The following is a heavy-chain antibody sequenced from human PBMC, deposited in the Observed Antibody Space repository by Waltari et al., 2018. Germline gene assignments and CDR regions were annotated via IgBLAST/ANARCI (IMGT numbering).Heavy chain of an antibody. CDR1: GLTFSNYW. J-gene: IGHJ4*02. Sequence: EVHLVESGGGLVQPGGSLRLSCAASGLTFSNYWMSWVRQAPGKGLEGVANIRQDGSEKHYVDAVKGRFTISRDNAKNSLHLQMNSLRAEDTAVYYCATNGGNFGYLDYWGQGTLVTVSS. V-gene: IGHV3-7*01. CDR3: ATNGGNFGYLDY. D-gene: IGHD2-8*01. CDR2: IRQDGSEK.